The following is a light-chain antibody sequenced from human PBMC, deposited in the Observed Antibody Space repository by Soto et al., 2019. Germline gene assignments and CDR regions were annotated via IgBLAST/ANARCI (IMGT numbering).Light chain of an antibody. J-gene: IGKJ1*01. V-gene: IGKV1-9*01. CDR3: QQLNSYPWT. CDR2: AAS. Sequence: IQLTQSPSSLSASVGDRVTITCRASQDTSSYLAWYQQEPGKAPKLLIYAASTLQSGVPSRFSGSGSGTDFTLTISNLQPVDFATYYCQQLNSYPWTFGQGTKVEFK. CDR1: QDTSSY.